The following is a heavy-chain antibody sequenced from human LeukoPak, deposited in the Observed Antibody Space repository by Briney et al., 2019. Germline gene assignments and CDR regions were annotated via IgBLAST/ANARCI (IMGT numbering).Heavy chain of an antibody. D-gene: IGHD5-12*01. Sequence: ASVKVSCKASGYTFTNFGISWVRQAPGQGLEWIGWSSGYNGDTNHVQKFHGRVTLTIDTSTSTAYMELRSLRSDDTAVYFCARDRRATREPGIDYWGQGTLVTVSS. CDR1: GYTFTNFG. J-gene: IGHJ4*02. CDR3: ARDRRATREPGIDY. CDR2: SSGYNGDT. V-gene: IGHV1-18*01.